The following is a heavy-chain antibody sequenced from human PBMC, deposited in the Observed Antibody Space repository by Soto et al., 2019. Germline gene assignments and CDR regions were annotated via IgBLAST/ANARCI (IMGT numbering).Heavy chain of an antibody. Sequence: PSETLSLTCTVSGGSISSYYWSWIRQPPGKGLEWIGYIYYSGSTNYNPSLKSRVTISVDTSKNQSSLKLSSVTAADTAVYYCARGPVVAHADYWGQGTLVTVSS. D-gene: IGHD2-15*01. J-gene: IGHJ4*02. CDR1: GGSISSYY. CDR3: ARGPVVAHADY. CDR2: IYYSGST. V-gene: IGHV4-59*01.